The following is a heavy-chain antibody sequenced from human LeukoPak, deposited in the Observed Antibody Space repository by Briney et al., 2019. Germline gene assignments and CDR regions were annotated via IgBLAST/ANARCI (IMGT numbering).Heavy chain of an antibody. Sequence: SVKVSCKASGGTFSSYAISWVRQAPGQGLEWMGGIIPIFGTANYAQKFQGRVTITTDESTSTAYMELSSLRSDDTAVYYCARDHISAHWFDPWGQGTLVTVSS. D-gene: IGHD2-21*01. CDR2: IIPIFGTA. CDR1: GGTFSSYA. J-gene: IGHJ5*02. V-gene: IGHV1-69*05. CDR3: ARDHISAHWFDP.